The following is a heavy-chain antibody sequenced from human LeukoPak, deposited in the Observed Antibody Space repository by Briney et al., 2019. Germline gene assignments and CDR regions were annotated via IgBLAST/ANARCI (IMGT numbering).Heavy chain of an antibody. J-gene: IGHJ4*02. Sequence: PGGSLRLSCAASGFTFSSYAMHWVRQAPGKGLEWVAVILYDGSNIYCGDSVKGRFTISRDNSENTLYLQMNSLRPEDTAVYYCARGRLLYFGKRGDYWGQGTLVTVSS. D-gene: IGHD3-3*01. CDR3: ARGRLLYFGKRGDY. CDR1: GFTFSSYA. CDR2: ILYDGSNI. V-gene: IGHV3-30*04.